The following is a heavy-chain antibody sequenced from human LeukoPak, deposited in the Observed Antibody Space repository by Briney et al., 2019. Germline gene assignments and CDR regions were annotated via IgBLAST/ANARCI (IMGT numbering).Heavy chain of an antibody. Sequence: ASVKVSCKASGYTFTKYVVHWVRQAPGQRPEWMGWINAGNGDTKYSQNFQDRVTIARDTSANTAYMELSSLTSEDTALYYCARDDCGDTCYPGGYWGQGTLVTVSS. V-gene: IGHV1-3*01. CDR2: INAGNGDT. J-gene: IGHJ4*02. CDR3: ARDDCGDTCYPGGY. CDR1: GYTFTKYV. D-gene: IGHD2-21*01.